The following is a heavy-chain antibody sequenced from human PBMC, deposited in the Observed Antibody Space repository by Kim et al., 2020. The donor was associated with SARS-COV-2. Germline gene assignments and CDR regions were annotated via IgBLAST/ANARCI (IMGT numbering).Heavy chain of an antibody. CDR1: GFTFSSYG. CDR2: ISYDGSNK. D-gene: IGHD5-18*01. CDR3: AKDGWNEVDTAMVPVS. V-gene: IGHV3-30*18. J-gene: IGHJ4*02. Sequence: GGSLRLSCAASGFTFSSYGMHWVRQAPGKGLEWVAVISYDGSNKYYADSVKGRFTISRDNSKNTLYLQMNSLRAEDTAVYYCAKDGWNEVDTAMVPVSWGQGTLVTVSS.